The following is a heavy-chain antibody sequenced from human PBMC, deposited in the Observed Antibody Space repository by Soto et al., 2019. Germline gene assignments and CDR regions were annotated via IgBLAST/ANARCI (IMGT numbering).Heavy chain of an antibody. J-gene: IGHJ4*02. CDR2: ISDAGGGT. CDR1: GFTFRIYT. CDR3: ATGYSSGWSEIY. V-gene: IGHV3-64D*06. D-gene: IGHD6-19*01. Sequence: GSLRLSCSASGFTFRIYTMLWVRQAPGKGLEYVSAISDAGGGTYYADSVKGRFTISRDDPKNTLYLQMSNLRAEDTAVYYCATGYSSGWSEIYWGQGTLVTVSS.